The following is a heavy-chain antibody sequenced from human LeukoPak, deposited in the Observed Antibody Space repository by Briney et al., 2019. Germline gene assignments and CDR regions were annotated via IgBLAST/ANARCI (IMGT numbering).Heavy chain of an antibody. Sequence: SETLSLTCTVSGSSIRGDFWWGWIRQPPGKGLEWIATVHHSGGTYVNPSLNRRVTISVHMSKSQFSLTLTSVTAADTAVYYCARQQSSSFLRRGYIESWGQGTLVTVSS. CDR1: GSSIRGDFW. J-gene: IGHJ4*02. CDR2: VHHSGGT. CDR3: ARQQSSSFLRRGYIES. D-gene: IGHD5-18*01. V-gene: IGHV4-38-2*02.